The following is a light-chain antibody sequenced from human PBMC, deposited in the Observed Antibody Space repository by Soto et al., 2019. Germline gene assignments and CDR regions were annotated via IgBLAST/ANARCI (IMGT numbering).Light chain of an antibody. CDR1: QSISSW. J-gene: IGKJ4*01. CDR2: DAS. Sequence: DIQMTQSPSTLSASVGDRVTITCRASQSISSWLAWYQQKPGKAPKFLIYDASNLESGVPSRFSGSGSGTYFTFTISSLQPEDFATYYCQQYDNLPPKVTFGGGTKVDIK. V-gene: IGKV1-5*01. CDR3: QQYDNLPPKVT.